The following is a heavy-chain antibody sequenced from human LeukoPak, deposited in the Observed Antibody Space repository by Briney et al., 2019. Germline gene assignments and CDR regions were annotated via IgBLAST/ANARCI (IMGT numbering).Heavy chain of an antibody. V-gene: IGHV4-59*01. CDR1: GGSISSYY. CDR2: IYYSGST. D-gene: IGHD2-2*01. CDR3: ARYGDCSSTSCSPNDYDYYGMDV. Sequence: SETLSLACTASGGSISSYYRSWVRQPPGKGLEWVGFIYYSGSTNYNASLKSRVTISRDTSKNQFSLKLSSATAADTAVYYRARYGDCSSTSCSPNDYDYYGMDVWGQGTTVTVSS. J-gene: IGHJ6*02.